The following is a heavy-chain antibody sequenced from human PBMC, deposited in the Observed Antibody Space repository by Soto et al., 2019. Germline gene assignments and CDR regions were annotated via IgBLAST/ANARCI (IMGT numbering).Heavy chain of an antibody. CDR2: ISGSGGST. Sequence: SGGSLRLSCAASGFTFSSCAMNWVRQAPGKGLHWVSAISGSGGSTYYADSVKGRFTISRDNSKNTLYLQLNSLRAEDTAVYYCAKDYFHSSAYYSYAMDVWGQGTTVTVSS. CDR1: GFTFSSCA. J-gene: IGHJ6*02. V-gene: IGHV3-23*01. CDR3: AKDYFHSSAYYSYAMDV. D-gene: IGHD3-22*01.